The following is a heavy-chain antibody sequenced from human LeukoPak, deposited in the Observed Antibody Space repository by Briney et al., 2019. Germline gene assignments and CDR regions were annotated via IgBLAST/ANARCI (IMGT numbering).Heavy chain of an antibody. D-gene: IGHD6-13*01. CDR2: IYYSGST. V-gene: IGHV4-39*01. CDR3: ARRGSSWSPYYYYYMDV. Sequence: SENLSLTCTVSGGSISSSSYYWGWIRQPPGKGLEWIGSIYYSGSTYYNPSLKSRVTISVDTSKNQFSLKLSSVTAADTAVYYCARRGSSWSPYYYYYMDVWGKGTTVTISS. CDR1: GGSISSSSYY. J-gene: IGHJ6*03.